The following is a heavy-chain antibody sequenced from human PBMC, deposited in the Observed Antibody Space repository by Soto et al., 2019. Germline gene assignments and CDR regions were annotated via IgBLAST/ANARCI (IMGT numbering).Heavy chain of an antibody. V-gene: IGHV4-31*03. CDR3: VKYYYDSSGLNWFDP. CDR2: MYHSGNT. D-gene: IGHD3-22*01. Sequence: SETLSLTCTVSGASITSDDFYCSWIRQHPGKGLEWIGYMYHSGNTYYNPSLRSRLIMSMDPSKNQFSLRLTSVTAADTAVYYCVKYYYDSSGLNWFDPWGPGTLVTVSS. J-gene: IGHJ5*02. CDR1: GASITSDDFY.